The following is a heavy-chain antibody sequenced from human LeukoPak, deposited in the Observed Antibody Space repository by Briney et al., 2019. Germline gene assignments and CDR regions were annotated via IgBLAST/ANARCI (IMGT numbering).Heavy chain of an antibody. V-gene: IGHV4-34*01. Sequence: SDTLSLTCAVYGGSFSGYYWSWIRQPPAKGLEWIGESNHSGSTNSNPSLKSQITISIDTSKNQFSLKLSSVTAPDTAVYYCAGTKGSGFDYWGQGTLVTVSS. CDR3: AGTKGSGFDY. J-gene: IGHJ4*02. CDR2: SNHSGST. CDR1: GGSFSGYY. D-gene: IGHD2-8*01.